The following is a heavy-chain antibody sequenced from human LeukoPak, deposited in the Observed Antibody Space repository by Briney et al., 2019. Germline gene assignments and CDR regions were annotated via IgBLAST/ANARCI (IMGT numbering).Heavy chain of an antibody. CDR1: GGSFSGSY. D-gene: IGHD6-13*01. CDR3: ATRIAAAGPIYYYYGMDV. Sequence: SETLSLTCAVSGGSFSGSYWSWVRQPPGKGLEWIGEINQSGTTNYNPSLNSRVTISVDTSENQFSLKLSSVTAADTAVYYCATRIAAAGPIYYYYGMDVWGQGTTVTVSS. V-gene: IGHV4-34*01. J-gene: IGHJ6*02. CDR2: INQSGTT.